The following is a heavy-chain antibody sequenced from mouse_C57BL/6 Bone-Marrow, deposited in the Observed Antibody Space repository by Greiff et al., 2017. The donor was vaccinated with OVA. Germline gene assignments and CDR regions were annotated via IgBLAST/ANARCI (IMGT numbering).Heavy chain of an antibody. J-gene: IGHJ4*01. CDR2: ISNGGGST. CDR1: GFTFSDYY. V-gene: IGHV5-12*01. Sequence: EVQRVESGGGLVQPGGSLKLSCAASGFTFSDYYMYLVRQTPEKRLEWVAYISNGGGSTYYPDTVKGRFTISRDNAKNTLYLQMSRLKSEDTAMYYCARQGYYAMDYWGQGTSVTVSS. CDR3: ARQGYYAMDY.